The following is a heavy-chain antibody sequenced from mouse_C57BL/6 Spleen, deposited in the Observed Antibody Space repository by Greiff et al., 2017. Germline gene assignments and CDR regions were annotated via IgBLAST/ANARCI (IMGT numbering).Heavy chain of an antibody. CDR3: ARGHDGYFDY. CDR2: ISSGSSTI. CDR1: GFTFSDYG. D-gene: IGHD2-2*01. V-gene: IGHV5-17*01. Sequence: EVHLVESGGGLVKPGGSLKLSCAASGFTFSDYGMHWVRQAPEKGLEWVAYISSGSSTIYYADTVKGRFTISRDNAKNILFLQMTSLMSEDTAMYYCARGHDGYFDYWGQGTTLTVSS. J-gene: IGHJ2*01.